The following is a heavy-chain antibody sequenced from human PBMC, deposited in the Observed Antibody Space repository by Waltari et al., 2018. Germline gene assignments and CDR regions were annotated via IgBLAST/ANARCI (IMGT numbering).Heavy chain of an antibody. CDR3: ARGDYYGSGSSDAFDI. D-gene: IGHD3-10*01. Sequence: QVQLQQWGAGLLKPSETLSLTCAVYGGSFSGYYWSWIRQPPGKGLEWIGEINHSGSTNDNPSLKSRVTISVDRSKNQFSLKLSSVTAADTAVYYCARGDYYGSGSSDAFDIWGQGTMVTVSS. V-gene: IGHV4-34*01. CDR1: GGSFSGYY. CDR2: INHSGST. J-gene: IGHJ3*02.